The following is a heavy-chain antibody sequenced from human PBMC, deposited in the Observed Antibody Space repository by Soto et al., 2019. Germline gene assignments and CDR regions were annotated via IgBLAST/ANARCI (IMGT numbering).Heavy chain of an antibody. D-gene: IGHD5-18*01. CDR3: ATWRGGYTYGLDH. Sequence: PGGSLRLSCAASGFTFSDHYMHWVRQAPGKGLMWISRILNDGTTTNYADSVKGRFTVSRDNAKKTMSLQMNNLRAEDTAVYYCATWRGGYTYGLDHWGQGTPVTVSS. J-gene: IGHJ4*02. CDR1: GFTFSDHY. V-gene: IGHV3-74*01. CDR2: ILNDGTTT.